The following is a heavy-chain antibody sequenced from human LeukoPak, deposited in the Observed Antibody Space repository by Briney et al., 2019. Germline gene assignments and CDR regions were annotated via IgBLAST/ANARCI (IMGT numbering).Heavy chain of an antibody. V-gene: IGHV4-34*01. CDR1: SGSLSGYY. CDR2: ITHSGSP. Sequence: PSETLSLTCGASSGSLSGYYWRWIRQPPGGGLEWLGEITHSGSPNYNPSLKSRVTISGDTSKKQFSLNLKSVTAADTGVYYCARGVDLWGRGTPVTVSS. CDR3: ARGVDL. J-gene: IGHJ2*01.